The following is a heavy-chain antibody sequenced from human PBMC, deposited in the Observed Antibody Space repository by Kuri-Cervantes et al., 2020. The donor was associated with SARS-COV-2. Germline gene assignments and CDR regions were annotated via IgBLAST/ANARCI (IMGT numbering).Heavy chain of an antibody. V-gene: IGHV4-38-2*02. CDR2: IYHSGST. D-gene: IGHD6-19*01. J-gene: IGHJ6*02. CDR3: ARETSIAVAGTGRGRKYYYYGMDV. Sequence: SETLSLTCAVSGYSISSGYYWGWIRQPPGKGLEWIGSIYHSGSTYYNPPLKSRVTISVDTSKNQFSLKLSSVTAADTAVYYCARETSIAVAGTGRGRKYYYYGMDVWGQGTTVTVSS. CDR1: GYSISSGYY.